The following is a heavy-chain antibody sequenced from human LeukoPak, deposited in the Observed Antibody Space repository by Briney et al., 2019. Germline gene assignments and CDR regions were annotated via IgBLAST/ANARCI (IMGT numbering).Heavy chain of an antibody. CDR2: LYSDGRT. V-gene: IGHV3-53*01. CDR1: GFTVNSNY. CDR3: ARGGGYYPIDY. J-gene: IGHJ4*02. Sequence: GGSLRLSCAASGFTVNSNYMNWVRQAPGKGLEWVSVLYSDGRTYYADSVKGRFTNSRDTSKNTLHLQVNSLRAEDTAVYYCARGGGYYPIDYWGQGTLVTVSS. D-gene: IGHD2-15*01.